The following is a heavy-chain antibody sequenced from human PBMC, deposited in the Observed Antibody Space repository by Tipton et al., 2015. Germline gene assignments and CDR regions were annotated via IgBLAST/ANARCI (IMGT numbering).Heavy chain of an antibody. CDR3: ARARGRHGGLFDS. V-gene: IGHV4-59*01. D-gene: IGHD4-23*01. CDR2: IQYSGGT. CDR1: SDSINKYY. J-gene: IGHJ4*02. Sequence: TLSLTCTVSSDSINKYYWSWIRQPPGKELQWIGYIQYSGGTNYNPSLESRVSMSEDTSKTQFSLEMRSVTATDPAVYYCARARGRHGGLFDSWGQGTLVTVSS.